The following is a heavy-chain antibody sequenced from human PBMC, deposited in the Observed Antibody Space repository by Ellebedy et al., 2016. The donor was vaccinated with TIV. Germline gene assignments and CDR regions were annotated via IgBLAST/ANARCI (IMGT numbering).Heavy chain of an antibody. J-gene: IGHJ5*02. CDR3: ARDPDIVVVVAARGEYNWFDP. D-gene: IGHD2-15*01. CDR2: IYHSGST. V-gene: IGHV4-4*02. CDR1: GGSISSSNW. Sequence: SETLSLTXAVSGGSISSSNWWSWVRQPPGKGLEWIGEIYHSGSTNYNPSLKSRVTISVDKSKNQFSLKLSSVTAADTAVYYCARDPDIVVVVAARGEYNWFDPWGQGTLVTVSS.